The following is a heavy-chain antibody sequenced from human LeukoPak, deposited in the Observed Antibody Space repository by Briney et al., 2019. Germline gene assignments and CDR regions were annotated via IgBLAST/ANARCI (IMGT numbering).Heavy chain of an antibody. J-gene: IGHJ5*02. D-gene: IGHD6-19*01. CDR1: GYTLTELS. CDR2: FDPEDGET. Sequence: ASVKVSCKVSGYTLTELSMHWVRQAPGKGLEWMGGFDPEDGETIYAQKFQGRVTMTEDTSTDTAYMELSSLRSEDTAVYYCATIAVAGWGSRFDPWGQGTLATVSS. V-gene: IGHV1-24*01. CDR3: ATIAVAGWGSRFDP.